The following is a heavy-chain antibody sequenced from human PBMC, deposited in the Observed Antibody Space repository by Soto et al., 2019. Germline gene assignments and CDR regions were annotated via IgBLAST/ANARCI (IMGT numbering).Heavy chain of an antibody. CDR2: ISYDGSNK. D-gene: IGHD2-21*01. CDR3: AKDLCRVVIETDYFDY. J-gene: IGHJ4*02. V-gene: IGHV3-30*18. Sequence: QVQLVESGGGVVQPGRSLRLSCAASGFTFSSYGMHWVRQAPGKGLEWVAVISYDGSNKYYADSVKGRFTISRDNSKNTMYLQMNSLRAEDTAVYYCAKDLCRVVIETDYFDYWGQGTLVTVSS. CDR1: GFTFSSYG.